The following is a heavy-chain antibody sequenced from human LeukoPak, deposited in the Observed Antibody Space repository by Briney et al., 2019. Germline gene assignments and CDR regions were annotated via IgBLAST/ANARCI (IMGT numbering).Heavy chain of an antibody. CDR2: IIPIFGTA. CDR3: AARPGCSSTSCYVVY. V-gene: IGHV1-69*13. D-gene: IGHD2-2*01. Sequence: SVKVSCKASGGTFSSYAISWVRQAPGQGLEWMGGIIPIFGTANYAQKFQGRVTITADESTSTAYMELSSLRSEDTAVYYCAARPGCSSTSCYVVYWGQGTLVTVSS. J-gene: IGHJ4*02. CDR1: GGTFSSYA.